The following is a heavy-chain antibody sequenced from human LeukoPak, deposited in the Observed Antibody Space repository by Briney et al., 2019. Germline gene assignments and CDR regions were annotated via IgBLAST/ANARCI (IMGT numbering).Heavy chain of an antibody. D-gene: IGHD1-26*01. CDR2: IRQDGGAK. Sequence: GGSLRLSCAASGFTFSNYWMTWLRQAPGRGLEWVANIRQDGGAKYYVDSVKGRFTISRDNAMNSLYLQMNSLRAEDTAVYYCARDQAPSFSGGHYDAFDIWGQGTVVTVSS. J-gene: IGHJ3*02. CDR3: ARDQAPSFSGGHYDAFDI. CDR1: GFTFSNYW. V-gene: IGHV3-7*01.